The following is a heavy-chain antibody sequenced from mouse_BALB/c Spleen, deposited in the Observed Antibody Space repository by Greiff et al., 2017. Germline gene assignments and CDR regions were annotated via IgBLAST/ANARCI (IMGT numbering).Heavy chain of an antibody. Sequence: DVKLVESGGDLVKPGGSLKLSCAASGFTFSSYGMSWVRQTPDKRLEWVATISSGGSYTYYPDSVKGRFTISRDNAKNTLYLQMSSLKSEDTAMYYWERPGVTTVLDYWGQGTTLTVSS. D-gene: IGHD2-1*01. CDR2: ISSGGSYT. V-gene: IGHV5-6*02. J-gene: IGHJ2*01. CDR1: GFTFSSYG. CDR3: ERPGVTTVLDY.